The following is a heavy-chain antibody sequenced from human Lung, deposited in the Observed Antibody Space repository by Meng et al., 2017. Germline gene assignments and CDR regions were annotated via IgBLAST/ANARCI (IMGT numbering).Heavy chain of an antibody. CDR2: ISSVSSYI. D-gene: IGHD4-23*01. V-gene: IGHV3-21*03. CDR3: ARDYGGNAGGY. CDR1: GFTFSVYS. J-gene: IGHJ4*02. Sequence: VQPCEFRGGLVKPGGSLTLSCAASGFTFSVYSMTWVRQAPGKGLEWVSSISSVSSYIYYADSVKGRFTISRDNAKNSLYLHMNSLRVEDTGLYYCARDYGGNAGGYWGQGTLVTVSS.